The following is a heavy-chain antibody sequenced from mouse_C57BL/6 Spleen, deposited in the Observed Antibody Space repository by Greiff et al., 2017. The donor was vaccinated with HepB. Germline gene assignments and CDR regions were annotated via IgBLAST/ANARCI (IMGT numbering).Heavy chain of an antibody. Sequence: VQLQQSVAELVRPGASVKLSCTASGFNIKNTYMHWVKQRPEQGLEWIGRIDPANGNTKYAPKFQGKATITADTSSNTAYLQLSSLTSEDTAIYYCARFFITALVARYFDVWGTGTTVTVSS. CDR1: GFNIKNTY. CDR3: ARFFITALVARYFDV. J-gene: IGHJ1*03. D-gene: IGHD1-1*01. CDR2: IDPANGNT. V-gene: IGHV14-3*01.